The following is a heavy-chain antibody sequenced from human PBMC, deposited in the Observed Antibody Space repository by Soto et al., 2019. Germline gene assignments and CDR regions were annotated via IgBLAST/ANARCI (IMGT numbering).Heavy chain of an antibody. J-gene: IGHJ4*02. V-gene: IGHV1-69*13. Sequence: SVKVSCKASGGTFSNSVISWVRQAPGQGLEWMGGSIPIFGTANYAQKFQGRVTIIADESTSTAYMEVTSLRSEDTAVYYCARAPILVGVTPYENYFDSWGRGTLVTVSS. CDR1: GGTFSNSV. CDR3: ARAPILVGVTPYENYFDS. CDR2: SIPIFGTA. D-gene: IGHD3-3*01.